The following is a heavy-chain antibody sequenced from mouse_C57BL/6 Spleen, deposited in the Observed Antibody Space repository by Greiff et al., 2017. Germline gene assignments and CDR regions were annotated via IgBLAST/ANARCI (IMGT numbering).Heavy chain of an antibody. CDR2: IDPSDSYT. D-gene: IGHD2-5*01. CDR3: SKWNSKDDYYAMDV. Sequence: VQLQQPGAELVMPGASVKLSCKASGYTFTSYWMNWVKQRPGQGLEWIGEIDPSDSYTNYNQKFKGKATLTVDKSSRTAYMQLSRLTSEASAVFYCSKWNSKDDYYAMDVWGQGTSVTVSS. CDR1: GYTFTSYW. J-gene: IGHJ4*01. V-gene: IGHV1-69*01.